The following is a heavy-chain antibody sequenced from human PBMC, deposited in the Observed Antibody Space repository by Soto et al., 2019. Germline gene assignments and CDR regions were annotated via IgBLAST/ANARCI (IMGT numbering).Heavy chain of an antibody. CDR2: IKQDGSEK. V-gene: IGHV3-7*01. D-gene: IGHD6-19*01. Sequence: GSLRLSCAASGFTFSSYWMSWVRQAPGKGLEWVANIKQDGSEKYYVDSVKGRFTISRDNAKNSLYLQMNSLRAEDTAVYYCAKANPSSGWYIVGAFDIWGQGTMVTV. CDR3: AKANPSSGWYIVGAFDI. J-gene: IGHJ3*02. CDR1: GFTFSSYW.